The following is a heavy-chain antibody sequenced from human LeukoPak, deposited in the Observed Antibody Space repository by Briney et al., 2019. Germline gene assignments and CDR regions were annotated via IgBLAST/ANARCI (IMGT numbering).Heavy chain of an antibody. CDR3: AADESVGATSHGMDV. V-gene: IGHV1-58*01. Sequence: SVKVSCKASGFTFTSSAVQWVRQARGQRLEWIGWIVVGSGNTNYAQKFQERVTITRDMSTSTAYMELSSLRSEDTAVYYCAADESVGATSHGMDVWGQGTTVTVS. CDR1: GFTFTSSA. D-gene: IGHD1-26*01. J-gene: IGHJ6*02. CDR2: IVVGSGNT.